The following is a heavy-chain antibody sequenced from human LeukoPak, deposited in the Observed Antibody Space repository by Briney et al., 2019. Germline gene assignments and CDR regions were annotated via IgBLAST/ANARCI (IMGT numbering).Heavy chain of an antibody. J-gene: IGHJ4*02. D-gene: IGHD6-19*01. CDR2: INHSGST. V-gene: IGHV4-34*01. Sequence: SETLSLTCAVYGGSFSGYYWSWIRQPPGKGLEWIGEINHSGSTNYNPSLKSRVTISVDTSKNQFPLKLSSVTAADTAVYYCARESVAGKDYWGQGTLVTVSS. CDR1: GGSFSGYY. CDR3: ARESVAGKDY.